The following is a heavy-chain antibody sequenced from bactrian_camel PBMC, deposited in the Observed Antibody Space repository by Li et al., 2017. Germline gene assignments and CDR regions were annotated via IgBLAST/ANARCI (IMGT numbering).Heavy chain of an antibody. D-gene: IGHD5*01. J-gene: IGHJ7*01. Sequence: VQLVESGGGLVQPGGSLRLSCQASGFMFSIFGVTWVRQAPGKGLEWVASISDVGDSSDYADSAKGRFTISRDNAKDTLYLQLDSVKTEDTAMYYCTHPTSDRYGPEYYGMDIWGKGTQVTVS. CDR2: ISDVGDSS. CDR1: GFMFSIFG. V-gene: IGHV3S40*01.